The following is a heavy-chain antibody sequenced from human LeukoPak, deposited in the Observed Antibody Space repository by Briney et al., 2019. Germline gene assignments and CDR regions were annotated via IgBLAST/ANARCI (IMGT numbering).Heavy chain of an antibody. CDR3: AREIYGSGSHFDY. J-gene: IGHJ4*02. V-gene: IGHV1-69*13. CDR1: GGTFISYA. D-gene: IGHD3-10*01. CDR2: IIPIFGTA. Sequence: GASVKVSCKASGGTFISYAISWVRQAPGQGLGWMGGIIPIFGTANYAQKFQGRVTITADESTSTAYMELSSLRSEDTAVYYCAREIYGSGSHFDYWGQGTLVTVSS.